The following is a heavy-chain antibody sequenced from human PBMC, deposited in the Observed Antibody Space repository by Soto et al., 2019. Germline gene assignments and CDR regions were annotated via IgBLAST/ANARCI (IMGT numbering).Heavy chain of an antibody. V-gene: IGHV3-7*01. D-gene: IGHD3-16*01. CDR2: MDQDGSET. J-gene: IGHJ4*02. Sequence: EVQLVESGGGLVQPGGSLRLSCAASGFTFSTYWMTWVRQPPGKGLEWVANMDQDGSETYYVDSVRGRFTVSRDNAKNSLYLQMNSLIVEDTAVYYCVCGGTFFIYWGQGTLVTVSP. CDR1: GFTFSTYW. CDR3: VCGGTFFIY.